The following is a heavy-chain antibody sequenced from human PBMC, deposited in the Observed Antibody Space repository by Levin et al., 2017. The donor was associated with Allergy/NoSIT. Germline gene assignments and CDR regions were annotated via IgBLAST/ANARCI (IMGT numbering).Heavy chain of an antibody. D-gene: IGHD3-22*01. CDR1: GFTFSSYR. CDR3: ARVGDYYDSSGYYYVMGWDY. Sequence: SCAASGFTFSSYRMNWVRQAPGKGLEWVSSISSSSSYIYYADSVKGRFTISRDNAKNSLYLQMNSLRAEDTAVYYCARVGDYYDSSGYYYVMGWDYWGQGTLVTVSS. V-gene: IGHV3-21*01. CDR2: ISSSSSYI. J-gene: IGHJ4*02.